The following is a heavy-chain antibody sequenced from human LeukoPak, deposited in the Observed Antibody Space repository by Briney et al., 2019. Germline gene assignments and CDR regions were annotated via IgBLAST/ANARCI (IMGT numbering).Heavy chain of an antibody. Sequence: ASVNVSCKASGYTFTSYGISWVRQAPGQGLEWMGWISAYNGNTNYSQKLQGRVTMTTDTSTSTAYMELRSLRSDDTAVYYCARWVGATECFDYWGQGTLVTVSS. J-gene: IGHJ4*02. CDR2: ISAYNGNT. CDR3: ARWVGATECFDY. D-gene: IGHD1-26*01. V-gene: IGHV1-18*01. CDR1: GYTFTSYG.